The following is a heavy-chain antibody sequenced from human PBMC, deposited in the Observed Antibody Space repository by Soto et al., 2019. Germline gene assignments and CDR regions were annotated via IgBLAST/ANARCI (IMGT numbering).Heavy chain of an antibody. CDR3: ARSGYSYGPFDY. Sequence: ASVKVSCKASGYTFTSYDINWVRQATGQGLEWMGWMNPNSGNTGYAQKFQGRVTMTRNTSISTAYMELSSLRSEDTAVYYCARSGYSYGPFDYWGQGTLVTVSS. J-gene: IGHJ4*02. CDR2: MNPNSGNT. CDR1: GYTFTSYD. D-gene: IGHD5-18*01. V-gene: IGHV1-8*01.